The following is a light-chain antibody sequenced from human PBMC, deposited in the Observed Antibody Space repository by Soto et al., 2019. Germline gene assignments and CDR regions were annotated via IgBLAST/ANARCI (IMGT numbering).Light chain of an antibody. CDR3: QQYNSQRT. V-gene: IGKV1-5*03. J-gene: IGKJ1*01. CDR1: QYISSW. CDR2: KAS. Sequence: DIQMTQSPSTLSASVGDRVTITCRASQYISSWLAWYQQKPGKAPKLLIYKASSLESGVPSRFSGSGSGTEFTLTISSLQPYDFASYYCQQYNSQRTFGQGTKVEIK.